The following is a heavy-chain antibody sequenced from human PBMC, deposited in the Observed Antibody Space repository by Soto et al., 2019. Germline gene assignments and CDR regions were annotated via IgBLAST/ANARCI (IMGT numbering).Heavy chain of an antibody. CDR3: ARGKGMEENYYYYCMDI. V-gene: IGHV1-3*01. D-gene: IGHD1-1*01. Sequence: ASVKVSCKASGYTFSTYAIHWVRQAPGQSLEWMGWLNGGTGQTRYSQRFQDRVTITRDTSAGTAYMEVSSLRPEDTAVYYCARGKGMEENYYYYCMDIWGQGTTVTVSS. CDR1: GYTFSTYA. J-gene: IGHJ6*02. CDR2: LNGGTGQT.